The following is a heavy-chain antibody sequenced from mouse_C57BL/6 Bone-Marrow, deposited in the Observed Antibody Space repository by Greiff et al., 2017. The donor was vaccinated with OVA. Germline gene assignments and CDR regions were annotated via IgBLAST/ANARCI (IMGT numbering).Heavy chain of an antibody. D-gene: IGHD4-1*02. V-gene: IGHV6-6*01. CDR3: TLNWDLFAY. CDR2: IRNKANNHAT. J-gene: IGHJ3*01. Sequence: EVKLEESGGGLVQPGGSMKLSCAASGFTFSDAWMDWVRQSPEKALEWVAEIRNKANNHATYYAESVKGRFTISRDDSKSSVYLQMNSLRAEDTGIYYCTLNWDLFAYWGQGTLVTVSA. CDR1: GFTFSDAW.